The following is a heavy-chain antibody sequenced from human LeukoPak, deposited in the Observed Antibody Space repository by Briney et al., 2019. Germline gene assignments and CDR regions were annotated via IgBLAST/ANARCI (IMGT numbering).Heavy chain of an antibody. V-gene: IGHV3-20*04. D-gene: IGHD1-7*01. CDR1: GFTFDDYG. Sequence: GGSLRLSCAASGFTFDDYGMSWVRQAPGKGLEWVSGINWNGGSTGYADSVKGRFTISRDNAKNSLYLQMNSLRAEDTALYYCARGSGYNWNSRRGFLDYWGQGTLVTVSS. CDR2: INWNGGST. J-gene: IGHJ4*02. CDR3: ARGSGYNWNSRRGFLDY.